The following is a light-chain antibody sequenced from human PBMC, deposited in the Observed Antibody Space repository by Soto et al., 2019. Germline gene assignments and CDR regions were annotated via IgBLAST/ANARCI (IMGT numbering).Light chain of an antibody. CDR2: AAS. V-gene: IGKV1-6*01. Sequence: AIQMTQSPSSLSASVGDRVTITCRASQGIRNDLGWYQQKPGKAPKLLIYAASSLQSGVPSRFSGSGSGTDFTLTISSLQPEDIATYYRQQYENLPTVGQGTRLEIK. CDR1: QGIRND. CDR3: QQYENLPT. J-gene: IGKJ5*01.